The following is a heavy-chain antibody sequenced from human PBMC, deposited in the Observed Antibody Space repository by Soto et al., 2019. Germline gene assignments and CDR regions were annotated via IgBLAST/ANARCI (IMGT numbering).Heavy chain of an antibody. CDR3: TPGDDTVAWYGIYY. Sequence: EVQLVESGGGLVKPGGSLRLFCAGSGFNFKNAWMNWVRQAPGKGLEWVGRINSNSDGGTTDYAAPVKGRFNISRDDSGNMMFLQMNSLKTEDTAVYYCTPGDDTVAWYGIYYLGQGTLVTVSS. CDR2: INSNSDGGTT. CDR1: GFNFKNAW. V-gene: IGHV3-15*07. J-gene: IGHJ4*02. D-gene: IGHD6-13*01.